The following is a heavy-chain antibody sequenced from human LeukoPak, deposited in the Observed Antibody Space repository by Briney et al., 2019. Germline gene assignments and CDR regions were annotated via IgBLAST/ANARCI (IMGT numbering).Heavy chain of an antibody. D-gene: IGHD3-16*01. Sequence: PGGSLRLSCAASGFTFTTYAMNWVRQAPGKGLEWVSTISGSGGTPHYADSVKGRFTISRDNSKNTLHLQMNSLRAEDTAVYYCAKGGDLITYFDYLGQGTLVTVSS. V-gene: IGHV3-23*01. CDR2: ISGSGGTP. J-gene: IGHJ4*02. CDR1: GFTFTTYA. CDR3: AKGGDLITYFDY.